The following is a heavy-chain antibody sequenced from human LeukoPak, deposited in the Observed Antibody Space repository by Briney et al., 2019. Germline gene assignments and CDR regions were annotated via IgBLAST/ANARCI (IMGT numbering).Heavy chain of an antibody. Sequence: GGSLRLSCAASGFTFSSYAMHWVRQAPGKGLEWVAVISYDGSNKYYADSVKGRFTISRDNSKNTLYLQMNSLRAEDTAVYYCARDRAFGIFLDYWGQGTLVTVSS. CDR1: GFTFSSYA. V-gene: IGHV3-30*04. CDR2: ISYDGSNK. J-gene: IGHJ4*02. D-gene: IGHD3-3*02. CDR3: ARDRAFGIFLDY.